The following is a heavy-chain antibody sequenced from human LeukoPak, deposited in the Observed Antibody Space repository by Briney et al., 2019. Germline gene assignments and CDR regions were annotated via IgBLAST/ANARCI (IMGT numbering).Heavy chain of an antibody. Sequence: GRSLRLSCAASGFTFSNYGMHWVRQAPGKGLAWVAVISYDGSNKYYADSVKGRFTISRDNSKNTLYLQMNSLRAEDTAVYYCAKALGYSYGTDYWGQGTLVTVSS. CDR1: GFTFSNYG. CDR2: ISYDGSNK. D-gene: IGHD5-18*01. J-gene: IGHJ4*02. CDR3: AKALGYSYGTDY. V-gene: IGHV3-30*18.